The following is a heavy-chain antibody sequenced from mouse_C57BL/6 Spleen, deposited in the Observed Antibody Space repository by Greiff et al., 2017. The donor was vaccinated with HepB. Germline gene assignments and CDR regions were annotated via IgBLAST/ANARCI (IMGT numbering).Heavy chain of an antibody. D-gene: IGHD2-3*01. CDR2: ISSGGDYI. V-gene: IGHV5-9-1*02. J-gene: IGHJ2*01. Sequence: EVHLVESGEGLVKPGGSLKLSCAASGFTFSSYAMSWVRQTPEKRLEWVAYISSGGDYIYYADTVKGRFTISRDNARNTLYLQMSSLKSEDTAMYYCTRVFYDGYYNYFDYWGQGTTLTVSS. CDR3: TRVFYDGYYNYFDY. CDR1: GFTFSSYA.